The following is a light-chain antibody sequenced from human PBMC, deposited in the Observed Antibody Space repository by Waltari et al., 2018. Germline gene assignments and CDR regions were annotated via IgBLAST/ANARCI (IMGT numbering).Light chain of an antibody. CDR1: QSVDGTY. V-gene: IGKV3-20*01. Sequence: EIVLTQSPGTLSLSPGERATLSCRASQSVDGTYLAWYQQKPGQAPRLLIYGASSRATGSPDRFSGSGSGTDFTLTISRLEPEDFAVYYCQQYSTSPGTFGRGTKVEVK. J-gene: IGKJ1*01. CDR2: GAS. CDR3: QQYSTSPGT.